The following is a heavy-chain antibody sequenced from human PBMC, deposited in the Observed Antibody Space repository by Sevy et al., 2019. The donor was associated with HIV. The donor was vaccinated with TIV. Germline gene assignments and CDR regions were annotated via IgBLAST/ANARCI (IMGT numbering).Heavy chain of an antibody. D-gene: IGHD5-18*01. CDR3: AKTYADTTVDLYYYDS. V-gene: IGHV3-30*18. CDR1: GFTFSSYG. Sequence: GGSLRLSCAASGFTFSSYGMHWVRQAPGKGLEWVALISGDGGNPYYAGSVRGRFTISRDNSKNTLYLQLNSLRADDTAFYYCAKTYADTTVDLYYYDSWGQGILVTVSS. J-gene: IGHJ4*02. CDR2: ISGDGGNP.